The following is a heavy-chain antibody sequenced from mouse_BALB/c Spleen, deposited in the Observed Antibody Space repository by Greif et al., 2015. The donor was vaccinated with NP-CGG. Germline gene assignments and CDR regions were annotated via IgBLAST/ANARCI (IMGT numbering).Heavy chain of an antibody. CDR2: ISSGVSYT. V-gene: IGHV5-9-3*01. CDR1: GFTFSSYA. CDR3: ASPKLDYGSSYRAWFAY. D-gene: IGHD1-1*01. Sequence: EVKLVESGGGLVKPGGSLRLSCAASGFTFSSYAMSWVRQTPEKRLEWVATISSGVSYTYYPDSVKGRFTISRDNAKNTLYLQMSSLRSEDTAMYYCASPKLDYGSSYRAWFAYWGQGTLVTVSA. J-gene: IGHJ3*01.